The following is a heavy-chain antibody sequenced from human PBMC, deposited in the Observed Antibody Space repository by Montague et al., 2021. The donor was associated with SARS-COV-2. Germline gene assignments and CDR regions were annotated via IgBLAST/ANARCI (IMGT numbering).Heavy chain of an antibody. Sequence: SETLSLTCTVSGGSISNYYWSWIGQPPGRGLEWIGYIYYSGSTDYSPSLKSRVTISLDTSKNQSSLKVTSVTAADTAVYYCARDFDYWGQGTLVTVSS. J-gene: IGHJ4*02. CDR2: IYYSGST. CDR1: GGSISNYY. V-gene: IGHV4-59*01. CDR3: ARDFDY.